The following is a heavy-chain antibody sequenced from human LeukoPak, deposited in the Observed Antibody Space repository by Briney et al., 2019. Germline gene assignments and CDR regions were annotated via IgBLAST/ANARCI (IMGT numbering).Heavy chain of an antibody. CDR2: IKQDGSEK. J-gene: IGHJ4*02. CDR1: GFTFSSYS. CDR3: ATLGY. V-gene: IGHV3-7*01. Sequence: GGSLRLSCAASGFTFSSYSMNWVRQAPGKGLEWVGNIKQDGSEKYYVDSVKGRFTISRDNAKNSLYLRMNGLRAEDTALYYCATLGYWGQGTLVTVSS.